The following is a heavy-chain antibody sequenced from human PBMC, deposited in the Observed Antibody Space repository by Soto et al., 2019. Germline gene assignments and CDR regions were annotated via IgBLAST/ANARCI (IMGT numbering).Heavy chain of an antibody. CDR2: LSYDGSYR. J-gene: IGHJ6*03. D-gene: IGHD6-6*01. V-gene: IGHV3-30*18. CDR1: GFSFSGYG. CDR3: EKDYSSSSGGYYYYMDV. Sequence: QVHLVESGGAVVQPGGSLRLSCAASGFSFSGYGMHWVRQAPGKGLEWVAVLSYDGSYRYHADSVRGRFTISRDNSKNTLYLHMNSLRAEDTAVYYCEKDYSSSSGGYYYYMDVWGKGTTVTVSS.